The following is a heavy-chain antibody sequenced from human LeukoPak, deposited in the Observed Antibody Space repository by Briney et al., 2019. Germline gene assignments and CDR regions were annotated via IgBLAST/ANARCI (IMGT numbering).Heavy chain of an antibody. CDR3: ARHVRGDNWFDP. CDR1: GGSISSSSYY. J-gene: IGHJ5*02. CDR2: IYYSGST. D-gene: IGHD2/OR15-2a*01. Sequence: PSETLSLTCTVSGGSISSSSYYWGWIRQPPGKGLEWIGSIYYSGSTYYNPSLKSRVTISVDTSKNQFSLKLSTVTAADTAVYYCARHVRGDNWFDPWGQGTLVTVSS. V-gene: IGHV4-39*01.